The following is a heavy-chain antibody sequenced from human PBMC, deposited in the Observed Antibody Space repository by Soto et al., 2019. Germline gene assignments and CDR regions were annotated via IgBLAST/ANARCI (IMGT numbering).Heavy chain of an antibody. CDR3: ARGRGYTITMVRGVAFDI. D-gene: IGHD3-10*01. Sequence: GRSLRLSSAASGFTYSSYGRHWVLQATGKRLEWVAVIWYDGSNKYYADSVKGRFTISRDNSKNTLYLQMKSLRAEDTAVYYCARGRGYTITMVRGVAFDIWGQGTMVTVSS. V-gene: IGHV3-33*01. CDR1: GFTYSSYG. J-gene: IGHJ3*02. CDR2: IWYDGSNK.